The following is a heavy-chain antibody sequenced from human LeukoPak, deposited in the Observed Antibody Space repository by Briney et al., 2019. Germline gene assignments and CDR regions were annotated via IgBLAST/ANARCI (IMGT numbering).Heavy chain of an antibody. Sequence: SETLSLTCTVSGGSISSSSYYWGWIRQPPGKGLEWIGSIYYSGSTYYNPSLKSRVTISVDTSKNQFSLKLSSVTTADTAVYYCARLWFGELWYYYGMDVWGQGTTVTVSS. D-gene: IGHD3-10*01. CDR3: ARLWFGELWYYYGMDV. V-gene: IGHV4-39*07. J-gene: IGHJ6*02. CDR2: IYYSGST. CDR1: GGSISSSSYY.